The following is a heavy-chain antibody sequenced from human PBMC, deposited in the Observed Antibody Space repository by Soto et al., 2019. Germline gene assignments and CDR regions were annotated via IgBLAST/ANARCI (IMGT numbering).Heavy chain of an antibody. Sequence: PGGSLRLSCAASRFTFSSYAMSWVRQAPGKGLEWVSAISGSGGSTYYADSVKGRFTISRDNSKNTLYLQMNSLRAEDTAVYYCAKEGGYYDFWSGLSWFDPWGQGTLVTVSS. V-gene: IGHV3-23*01. J-gene: IGHJ5*02. CDR2: ISGSGGST. CDR1: RFTFSSYA. CDR3: AKEGGYYDFWSGLSWFDP. D-gene: IGHD3-3*01.